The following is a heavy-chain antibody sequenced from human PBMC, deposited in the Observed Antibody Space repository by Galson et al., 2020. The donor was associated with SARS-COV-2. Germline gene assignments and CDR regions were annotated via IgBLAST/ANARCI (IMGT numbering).Heavy chain of an antibody. CDR3: ARDSGGSYYGSFDP. CDR2: ISYDGINK. V-gene: IGHV3-30-3*01. D-gene: IGHD1-26*01. Sequence: GGSLRLSCAASGFTFLSHTMHWVRQAPGKGLEWVALISYDGINKYYADSVKGRFTISRDNSKNTLYVQMNSLRPEDTAIYYCARDSGGSYYGSFDPWGQGTQVTVSS. J-gene: IGHJ5*02. CDR1: GFTFLSHT.